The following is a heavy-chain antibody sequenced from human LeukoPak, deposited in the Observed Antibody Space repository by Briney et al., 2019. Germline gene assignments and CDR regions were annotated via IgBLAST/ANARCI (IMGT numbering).Heavy chain of an antibody. D-gene: IGHD4-17*01. CDR3: ARGTDYGDYLAPFDY. V-gene: IGHV3-11*04. CDR1: GFTFSDYY. Sequence: GGSLRLSCAASGFTFSDYYMSWIRQAPGQGLEWVSYISSSGSTIYYADSVKGRFTISRDNVKKSLYLQMNSLRVEDTAVYYCARGTDYGDYLAPFDYWGQGTPVTVSS. CDR2: ISSSGSTI. J-gene: IGHJ4*02.